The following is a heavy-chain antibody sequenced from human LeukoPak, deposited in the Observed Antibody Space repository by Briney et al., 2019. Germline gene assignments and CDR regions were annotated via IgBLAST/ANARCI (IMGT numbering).Heavy chain of an antibody. CDR3: ARGVRWLQLSYFDY. Sequence: SQTLSLTCPVSGGSISSGVYYWSWIRQHPGKGVEWIGYIYYSGSTYYNRSLKSRVTISVDTSKNQFSLKLSSVTAADTAVYYCARGVRWLQLSYFDYWGQGTLVTVSS. V-gene: IGHV4-31*03. CDR1: GGSISSGVYY. CDR2: IYYSGST. D-gene: IGHD5-24*01. J-gene: IGHJ4*02.